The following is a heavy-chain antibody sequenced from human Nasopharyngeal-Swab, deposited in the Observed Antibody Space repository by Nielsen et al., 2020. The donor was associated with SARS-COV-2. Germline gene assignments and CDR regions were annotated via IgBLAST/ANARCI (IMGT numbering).Heavy chain of an antibody. CDR2: ISYDGSNK. D-gene: IGHD1-26*01. CDR1: GFTFSSYG. J-gene: IGHJ4*02. V-gene: IGHV3-30*18. Sequence: GESLKISCAASGFTFSSYGMHWVRQAPGKGLEWVAVISYDGSNKYYADSVKGRFTISRDNSKNTLYLQMNSLRAEDTAAYYCAKDLVGATPLDYWGQGTLVTVSS. CDR3: AKDLVGATPLDY.